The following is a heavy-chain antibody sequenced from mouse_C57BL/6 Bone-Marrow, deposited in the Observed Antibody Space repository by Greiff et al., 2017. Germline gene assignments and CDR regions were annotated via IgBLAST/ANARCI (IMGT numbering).Heavy chain of an antibody. V-gene: IGHV6-6*01. J-gene: IGHJ2*01. Sequence: EVQGVESGGGLVQPGGSLTLSCAASGFTFSDAWMDWVRQSPEKGLEWVAEFSNKATNHETYSAEYVKGRFTISRDDSKSSVDMQMNSLRAKVTGMYYCTRITTVGATGWYYFDYWGQGTTLTVSS. CDR3: TRITTVGATGWYYFDY. CDR2: FSNKATNHET. CDR1: GFTFSDAW. D-gene: IGHD1-1*01.